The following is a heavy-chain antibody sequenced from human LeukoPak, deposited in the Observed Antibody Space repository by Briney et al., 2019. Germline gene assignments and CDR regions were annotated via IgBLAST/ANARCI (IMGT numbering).Heavy chain of an antibody. CDR3: ARGVAGTNWFDP. Sequence: SLTLSCAASGVTFSSLWMSWVRHAPEKGLEWVGNIKQDGGEKYYVDSLKGRFTISRDNAKNSLYLQMNSLRAEDTAVYYCARGVAGTNWFDPWGQGTLVTVSS. CDR2: IKQDGGEK. J-gene: IGHJ5*02. CDR1: GVTFSSLW. V-gene: IGHV3-7*01. D-gene: IGHD6-13*01.